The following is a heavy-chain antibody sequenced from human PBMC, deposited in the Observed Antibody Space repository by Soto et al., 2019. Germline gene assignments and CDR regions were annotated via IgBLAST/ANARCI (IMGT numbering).Heavy chain of an antibody. V-gene: IGHV1-69*01. D-gene: IGHD1-26*01. CDR1: GGTFSSYA. CDR2: IIPIFGTA. J-gene: IGHJ6*02. CDR3: ARAPALSLVGDPRRGIYGMDV. Sequence: QVQLVQSGAEVKKPGSSVKVSCKASGGTFSSYAISWVRQAPGQGLEWMGGIIPIFGTANYAQKFQGRVTINADESTSTAYMELSSLRSEDTAVYYCARAPALSLVGDPRRGIYGMDVWGQGTTVTVSS.